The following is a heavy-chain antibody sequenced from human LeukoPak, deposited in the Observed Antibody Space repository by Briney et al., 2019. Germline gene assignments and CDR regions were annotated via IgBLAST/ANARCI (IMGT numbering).Heavy chain of an antibody. CDR2: IFHSGDST. D-gene: IGHD4-17*01. Sequence: PGGSLRLSCEASGFIFSNYAMTWVRQAPGKGLEWVSAIFHSGDSTIYADSVKGRFTVSRDNSQNTLYLQMNGLRAEDTAIYYCGKDPNTKPPVTTGWDSWGQGTMVTVSS. CDR3: GKDPNTKPPVTTGWDS. CDR1: GFIFSNYA. J-gene: IGHJ4*02. V-gene: IGHV3-23*01.